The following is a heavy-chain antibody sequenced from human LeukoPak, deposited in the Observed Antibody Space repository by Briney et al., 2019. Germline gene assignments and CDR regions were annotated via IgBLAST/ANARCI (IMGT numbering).Heavy chain of an antibody. D-gene: IGHD3-22*01. CDR3: ARDLYYYDSSGYLDY. J-gene: IGHJ4*02. V-gene: IGHV1-18*01. CDR1: GCTFTSYG. Sequence: ASVKVSCKASGCTFTSYGISWVRQAPGQGLEWMGWISAYNGNTNYAQKLQGRVTMTTDTSTSTAYMELRSLRSDDTAVYYCARDLYYYDSSGYLDYWGQGTLVTVSS. CDR2: ISAYNGNT.